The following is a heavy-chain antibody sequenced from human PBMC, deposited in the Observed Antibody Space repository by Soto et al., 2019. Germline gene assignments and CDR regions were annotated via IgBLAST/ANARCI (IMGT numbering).Heavy chain of an antibody. J-gene: IGHJ6*02. Sequence: SETLSLTCTVSGGSISSSGYYWGWIRQPPGKGLEWIGSIYYTGITYSNPSLKSRVTISVDTSKNQFSLKLSSVTAADTAVYYCARSFGSGSYYYYGMDVWGQGTTVTVSS. V-gene: IGHV4-39*07. CDR2: IYYTGIT. CDR3: ARSFGSGSYYYYGMDV. CDR1: GGSISSSGYY. D-gene: IGHD3-10*01.